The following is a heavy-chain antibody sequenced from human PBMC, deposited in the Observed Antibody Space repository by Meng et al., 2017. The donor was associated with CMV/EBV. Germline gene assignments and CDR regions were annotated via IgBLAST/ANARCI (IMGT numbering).Heavy chain of an antibody. V-gene: IGHV4-34*01. J-gene: IGHJ6*02. CDR1: GGSFSGYY. D-gene: IGHD1-7*01. Sequence: SQTLSLTCAVYGGSFSGYYWSWIRQPPGKGLEWIGEINHSGSTNYNLSLQSRVTISVDTSKNQFSLKLSSVTAADTAVYYCARGRLTGTTVRGYYYYGMDVWGQGTTVTVSS. CDR2: INHSGST. CDR3: ARGRLTGTTVRGYYYYGMDV.